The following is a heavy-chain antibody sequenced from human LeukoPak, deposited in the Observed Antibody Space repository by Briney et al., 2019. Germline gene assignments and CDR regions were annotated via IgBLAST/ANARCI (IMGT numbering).Heavy chain of an antibody. V-gene: IGHV3-23*01. J-gene: IGHJ4*02. CDR2: IGDNGDST. CDR1: GFTFSSYA. D-gene: IGHD4-23*01. CDR3: AKYDYGGNPNEYYFDY. Sequence: GGSLRLSCAASGFTFSSYAMSWVRQAPGKGLEWVSTIGDNGDSTYYADSVKGRFTISRDNSKNTLYLQMNSLRAQDTAVYYCAKYDYGGNPNEYYFDYWGRGTLVTVSS.